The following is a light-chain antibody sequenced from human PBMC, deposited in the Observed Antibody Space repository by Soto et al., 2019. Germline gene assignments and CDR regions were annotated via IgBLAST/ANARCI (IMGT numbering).Light chain of an antibody. Sequence: DFKLARSPSTWPALVGDEVPTTSGPSQSISSWLAWYQQKPGKAPKLLIYDASSLESGVPSRFSGSGSGTEFTLTISSLQPDDFATYYCQQYNSYSYTFGQGTKVDIK. J-gene: IGKJ2*01. V-gene: IGKV1-5*01. CDR3: QQYNSYSYT. CDR1: QSISSW. CDR2: DAS.